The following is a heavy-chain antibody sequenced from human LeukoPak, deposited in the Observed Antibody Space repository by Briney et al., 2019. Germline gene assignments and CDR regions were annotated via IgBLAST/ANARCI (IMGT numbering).Heavy chain of an antibody. CDR3: ARGPTRWGYNPFQH. CDR1: GGSISSSSYY. CDR2: IYYSGST. V-gene: IGHV4-39*07. J-gene: IGHJ1*01. D-gene: IGHD5-24*01. Sequence: PSETLSLTCTVSGGSISSSSYYWGWIRQPPGKGLEWIGSIYYSGSTYYNPSLKSRVTISVDTSKNQFSLKLSSVTAADTAVYYCARGPTRWGYNPFQHWGQGTLVTVSS.